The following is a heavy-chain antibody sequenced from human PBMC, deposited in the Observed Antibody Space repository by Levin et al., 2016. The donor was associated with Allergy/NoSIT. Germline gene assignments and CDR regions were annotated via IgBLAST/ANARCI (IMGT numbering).Heavy chain of an antibody. CDR3: ARVVCSSTSCYFDY. CDR2: TRNKANSYTT. J-gene: IGHJ4*02. Sequence: WIRQPPGKGLEWVGRTRNKANSYTTEYAASVKGRFTISRDDSKNSLYLQMNSLKTEDTAVYYCARVVCSSTSCYFDYWGQGTLVTVSS. V-gene: IGHV3-72*01. D-gene: IGHD2-2*01.